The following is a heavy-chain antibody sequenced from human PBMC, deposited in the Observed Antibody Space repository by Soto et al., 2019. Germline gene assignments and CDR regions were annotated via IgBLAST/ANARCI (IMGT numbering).Heavy chain of an antibody. CDR3: ASTTTATTYYFEY. CDR2: ISGSGITI. V-gene: IGHV3-48*03. J-gene: IGHJ4*02. D-gene: IGHD4-17*01. CDR1: VFTFSIYE. Sequence: PRGSLLLSCATSVFTFSIYEMNWVRQAPGKGLEWVSYISGSGITIHYADSVKGRFTISRDNAKNSLYLQMNSLRAEDTAVYYCASTTTATTYYFEYWGQGTMVTVSS.